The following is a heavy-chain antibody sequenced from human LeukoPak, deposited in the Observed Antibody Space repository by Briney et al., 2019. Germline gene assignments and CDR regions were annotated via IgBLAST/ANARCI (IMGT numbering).Heavy chain of an antibody. CDR3: AKDQALTTSPCYYYGMDV. J-gene: IGHJ6*02. D-gene: IGHD4/OR15-4a*01. CDR2: ISGSGGST. V-gene: IGHV3-23*01. CDR1: GFTFSSYA. Sequence: GGSLRLSCAASGFTFSSYAMSWVREAPGKGLEWVSGISGSGGSTDYADSVKGWFTLSRDNSKNTLYVQMNSLRAEDTAVYYCAKDQALTTSPCYYYGMDVWGQGTTVTVSS.